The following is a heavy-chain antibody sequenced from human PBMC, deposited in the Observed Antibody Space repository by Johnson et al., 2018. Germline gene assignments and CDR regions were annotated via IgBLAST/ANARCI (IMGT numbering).Heavy chain of an antibody. CDR3: AREGGRGIRDAFDI. D-gene: IGHD1-26*01. V-gene: IGHV4-59*01. CDR2: IYYSGST. J-gene: IGHJ3*02. Sequence: QVQLQESGPGLVKPSETLSLTCTVSGGSISSYYWSWIRQPPGKGLEWIGYIYYSGSTNYNPSLKSRVTISVDPDKNQFSLKLSSVTAADTAVYYWAREGGRGIRDAFDIWGQGTMVTVSS. CDR1: GGSISSYY.